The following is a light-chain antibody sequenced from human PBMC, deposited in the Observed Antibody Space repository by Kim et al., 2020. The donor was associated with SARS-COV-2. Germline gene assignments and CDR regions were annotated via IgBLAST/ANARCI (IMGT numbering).Light chain of an antibody. J-gene: IGLJ3*02. V-gene: IGLV1-47*01. CDR1: STNIGSNY. CDR3: AAWYDSLSGWV. CDR2: RNN. Sequence: QSVLTQPPSASGTPGQRVTISCSGSSTNIGSNYVYWYQQLPGTTPKLLIYRNNQRRSGVPARFSGSKSGASASLPISGLRSEDDADYYCAAWYDSLSGWVFGGGTQLTVL.